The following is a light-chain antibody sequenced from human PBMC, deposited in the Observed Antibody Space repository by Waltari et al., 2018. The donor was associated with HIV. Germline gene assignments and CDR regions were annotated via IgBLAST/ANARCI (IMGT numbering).Light chain of an antibody. CDR2: STY. CDR1: SDSVSINYY. Sequence: QTVVTQEPSFSVSPGGTVTLTCALNSDSVSINYYPGWFQQTPGQAPRTLISSTYSRSFGVPDRFSGSILGNKAALTITGAQADDDSVYFCALYMTGAKWVFGGGTKLTVL. J-gene: IGLJ3*02. V-gene: IGLV8-61*01. CDR3: ALYMTGAKWV.